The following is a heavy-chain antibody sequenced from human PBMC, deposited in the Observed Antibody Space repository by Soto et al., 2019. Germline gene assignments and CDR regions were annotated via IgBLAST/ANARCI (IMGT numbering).Heavy chain of an antibody. J-gene: IGHJ4*01. CDR2: INPRDGST. Sequence: GASVKVSCKASGYTFTRYYVHWVRQAPGQGLEWVGIINPRDGSTSYAQNFQGRVTMTRDTSTSTVYMNLNSLRSEDTAVYYCARVDCSGGSCYHLDYWG. CDR1: GYTFTRYY. V-gene: IGHV1-46*01. CDR3: ARVDCSGGSCYHLDY. D-gene: IGHD2-15*01.